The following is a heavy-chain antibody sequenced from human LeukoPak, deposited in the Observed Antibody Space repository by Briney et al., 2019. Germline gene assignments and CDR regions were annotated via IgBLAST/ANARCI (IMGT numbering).Heavy chain of an antibody. CDR3: ATYRQVLLPFES. V-gene: IGHV3-23*01. J-gene: IGHJ4*02. CDR2: IFPSGGEI. D-gene: IGHD2-8*02. Sequence: GGSLRLSCAASGFTYSNYAMNWVRQAPGEGLEWVSSIFPSGGEIHYADSVRGRFTISRDNSKSTLSLQMNSLRAEDTAIYYCATYRQVLLPFESWGQGTLVTVSS. CDR1: GFTYSNYA.